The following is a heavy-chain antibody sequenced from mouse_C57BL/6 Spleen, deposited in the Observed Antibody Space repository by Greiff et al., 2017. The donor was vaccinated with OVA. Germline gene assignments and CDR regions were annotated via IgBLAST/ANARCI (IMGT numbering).Heavy chain of an antibody. V-gene: IGHV14-4*01. Sequence: VQLQQPGAELVRPGSSVKLSCKASGYTFTSYWMDWVKQRPEQGLEWIGWIDPENGDTEYASKFQGKATITADTSSNTAYLQLSSLTSEDTAVYYCTTEATGNYWGQGTTLTVSS. CDR3: TTEATGNY. CDR1: GYTFTSYW. CDR2: IDPENGDT. J-gene: IGHJ2*01. D-gene: IGHD3-2*02.